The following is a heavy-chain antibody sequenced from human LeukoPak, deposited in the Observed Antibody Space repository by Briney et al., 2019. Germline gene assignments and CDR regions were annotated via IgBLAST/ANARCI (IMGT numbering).Heavy chain of an antibody. V-gene: IGHV4-31*03. CDR1: GGSISSGGYY. J-gene: IGHJ4*02. CDR3: ARGSYYGSAPLVY. CDR2: IYYSGST. D-gene: IGHD3-10*01. Sequence: SETLSLTCTVSGGSISSGGYYWSWIRQHPGKGLEWIGYIYYSGSTYYNPSLKSRVTILVDTSKNQFSLKLSSVTAADTAVYYCARGSYYGSAPLVYWGQGTLVTVSS.